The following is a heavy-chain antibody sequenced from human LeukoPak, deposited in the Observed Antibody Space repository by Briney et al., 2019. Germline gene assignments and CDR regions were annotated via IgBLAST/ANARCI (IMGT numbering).Heavy chain of an antibody. D-gene: IGHD3-3*01. CDR2: IKSKADGGTT. Sequence: PGGSLRLSCAASGFTFSNAWMSWVRQAPGKGREWVGRIKSKADGGTTDYAAPVKGRSTISRDDSKNTLYLQTNSLKTEDTAVYYCTTDRPPAPLPLYDFQSLDYWGQGTLVTVSS. J-gene: IGHJ4*02. CDR3: TTDRPPAPLPLYDFQSLDY. V-gene: IGHV3-15*01. CDR1: GFTFSNAW.